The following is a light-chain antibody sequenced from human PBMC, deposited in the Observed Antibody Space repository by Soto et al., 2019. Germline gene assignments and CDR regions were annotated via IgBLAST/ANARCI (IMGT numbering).Light chain of an antibody. CDR2: GAS. Sequence: EILMTQSPATLSVSPGERATLSCTTSQRVSTNLAWYQQKPGQAPRLLIYGASTRATGIPARFRGSESGTEYTLTISSLQSEDSAVYFCQQYNHWPLYTFGQGTKLEIK. CDR1: QRVSTN. J-gene: IGKJ2*01. V-gene: IGKV3-15*01. CDR3: QQYNHWPLYT.